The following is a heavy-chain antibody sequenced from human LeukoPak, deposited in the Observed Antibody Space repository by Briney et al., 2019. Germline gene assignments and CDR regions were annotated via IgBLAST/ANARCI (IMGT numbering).Heavy chain of an antibody. CDR1: GYSFTSYW. CDR2: IYPGDSDT. CDR3: ARPTSTASFEFDL. D-gene: IGHD5-24*01. V-gene: IGHV5-51*01. J-gene: IGHJ2*01. Sequence: GESLKISCKGSGYSFTSYWIGWVRQMPGKGLEWMGIIYPGDSDTRYSPSFQGQVTTSADKSISTAYLQWSSLKASDTAMYYCARPTSTASFEFDLWGRGTLVTVSS.